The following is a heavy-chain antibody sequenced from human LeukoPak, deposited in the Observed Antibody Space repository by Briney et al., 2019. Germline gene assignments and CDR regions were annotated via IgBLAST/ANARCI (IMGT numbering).Heavy chain of an antibody. CDR3: ARDYYGSGRDYFDY. J-gene: IGHJ4*02. D-gene: IGHD3-10*01. CDR1: GFTFSSHA. CDR2: ISYDGSNK. Sequence: GRSLRLSCAASGFTFSSHAMHWVRQAPGKGLEWVAVISYDGSNKYYADSVKGRFTISRDNSKNTLYLQMNSLRAEDTAVYYCARDYYGSGRDYFDYWGQGTLVTVSS. V-gene: IGHV3-30-3*01.